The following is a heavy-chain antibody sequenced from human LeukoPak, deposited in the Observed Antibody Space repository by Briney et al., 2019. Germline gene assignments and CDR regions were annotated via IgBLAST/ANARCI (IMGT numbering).Heavy chain of an antibody. V-gene: IGHV3-30*02. J-gene: IGHJ4*02. CDR1: GFTFTSYG. Sequence: GGSLRLSCAASGFTFTSYGIHWVRQAPGKGPEWVAFKRYEGSNKYYANSVKGRFTISRDNSKNTLYLKRNSLRPEDRAVYYCAKDRDTAMVTIDYWGRGTLLSVSS. D-gene: IGHD5-18*01. CDR3: AKDRDTAMVTIDY. CDR2: KRYEGSNK.